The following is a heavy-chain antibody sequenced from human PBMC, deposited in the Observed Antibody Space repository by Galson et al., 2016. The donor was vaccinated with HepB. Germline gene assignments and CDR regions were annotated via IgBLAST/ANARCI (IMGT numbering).Heavy chain of an antibody. Sequence: SLRLSCAASGFTFDDYTMHWVRQVPGKGLEWVALISWDGRSPDYADSVKGRFTISRDNRKNSLYLQMNSLRSEDTALYYCGKDWGSLWESSGKGMDVWGQGTTVTVSS. V-gene: IGHV3-43*01. CDR3: GKDWGSLWESSGKGMDV. J-gene: IGHJ6*02. CDR1: GFTFDDYT. CDR2: ISWDGRSP. D-gene: IGHD3-10*01.